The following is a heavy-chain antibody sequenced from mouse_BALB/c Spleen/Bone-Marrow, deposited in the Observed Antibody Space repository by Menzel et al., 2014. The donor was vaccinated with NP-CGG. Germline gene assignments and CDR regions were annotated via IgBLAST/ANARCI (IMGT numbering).Heavy chain of an antibody. CDR2: IDPANGNT. CDR1: GFNIXDTY. CDR3: AYYRYDEGGFAF. D-gene: IGHD2-14*01. Sequence: VQLKESGAELVKPGASVKLSCTASGFNIXDTYMHWVKQRPEQGLEWIVGIDPANGNTKYDPKFQGKATITADTSSNTAYLQLSSLTSEDTAVYYCAYYRYDEGGFAFWGQGTLVTVSA. J-gene: IGHJ3*01. V-gene: IGHV14-3*02.